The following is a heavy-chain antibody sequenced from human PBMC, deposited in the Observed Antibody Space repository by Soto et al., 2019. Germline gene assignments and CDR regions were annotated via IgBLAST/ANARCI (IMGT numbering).Heavy chain of an antibody. D-gene: IGHD3-22*01. J-gene: IGHJ6*02. Sequence: GGSLRLSCAASGFTFSSYGMHWVRQAPGKGLEWVAVISYDGSNKYYADSVKGRFTISRDNSKNTLYLQMNSLRAEDTAVYYCANAHQLYYYDSSGEDQYGMDVWGQGTTVTVSS. CDR2: ISYDGSNK. V-gene: IGHV3-30*18. CDR3: ANAHQLYYYDSSGEDQYGMDV. CDR1: GFTFSSYG.